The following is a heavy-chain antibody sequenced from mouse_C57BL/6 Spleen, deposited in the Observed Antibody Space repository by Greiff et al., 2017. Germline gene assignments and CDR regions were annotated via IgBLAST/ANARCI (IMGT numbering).Heavy chain of an antibody. CDR3: ARERYIRDYDGSSYYAMDY. Sequence: LMESGPELVKPGASVKISCKASGYTFTDYYINWVKQRPGQGLEWIGWIYPGSGNTKYNEKFKGKATLTVDTSSSTAYMQLSSLTSEDSAVYFCARERYIRDYDGSSYYAMDYWGKGTSVTVSS. J-gene: IGHJ4*01. D-gene: IGHD1-1*01. CDR1: GYTFTDYY. V-gene: IGHV1-84*01. CDR2: IYPGSGNT.